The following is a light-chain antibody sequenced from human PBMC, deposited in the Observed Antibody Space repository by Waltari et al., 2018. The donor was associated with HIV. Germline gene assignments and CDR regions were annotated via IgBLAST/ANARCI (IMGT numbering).Light chain of an antibody. V-gene: IGLV1-40*01. CDR1: SSNIGAAYD. CDR3: QSYVSSVNVV. CDR2: ATP. Sequence: QSVLTQPPSVSGAPGQTVTISCTGSSSNIGAAYDVHWYQQVPGTAPTLLIYATPHRPSGVPDRFSGSKSGTSASLAISGLQTEDEADYYCQSYVSSVNVVFGGGTRVTVL. J-gene: IGLJ3*02.